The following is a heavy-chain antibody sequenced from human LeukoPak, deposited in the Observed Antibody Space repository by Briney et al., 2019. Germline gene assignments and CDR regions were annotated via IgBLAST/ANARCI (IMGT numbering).Heavy chain of an antibody. CDR2: ISSSSSIT. D-gene: IGHD1-26*01. V-gene: IGHV3-48*02. CDR3: ARDKSGSDSARGAVIDI. Sequence: GGSLRLSCVGSGFTFSSFTMNWVRKAPGKGLEWISYISSSSSITHYADSVKGRFSISRDNAKNSLYPQMNSLRDDDTAVYYCARDKSGSDSARGAVIDICGQGAMVTVSS. CDR1: GFTFSSFT. J-gene: IGHJ3*02.